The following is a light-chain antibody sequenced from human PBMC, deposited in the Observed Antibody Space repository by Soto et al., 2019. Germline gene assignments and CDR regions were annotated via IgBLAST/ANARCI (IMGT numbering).Light chain of an antibody. Sequence: QPVLTQPPSASGTPGQRVTISCSGSSSNIGSNYVYWFQQLPGTAPKLLIYTDNQRPSGVPDRFSGSKSGTSGSLAISGLRSEDEADYYCAAWDDSLSGVVFGGGTKLTVL. CDR1: SSNIGSNY. J-gene: IGLJ2*01. CDR3: AAWDDSLSGVV. CDR2: TDN. V-gene: IGLV1-47*02.